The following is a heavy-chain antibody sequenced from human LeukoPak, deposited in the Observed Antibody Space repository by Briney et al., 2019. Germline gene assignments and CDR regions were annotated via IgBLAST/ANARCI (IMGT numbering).Heavy chain of an antibody. V-gene: IGHV3-33*01. Sequence: GGSLRLSCAASGSTFSSYGMHWVRQAPGKGLEWVAVIRYDGSNKYYADSVKGRFTISRDNSKNTLYLQMNSLRAEDTAVYYCARSYRDYDSSVGYHFDYWGQGTLVTVSS. CDR3: ARSYRDYDSSVGYHFDY. CDR1: GSTFSSYG. D-gene: IGHD3-22*01. CDR2: IRYDGSNK. J-gene: IGHJ4*02.